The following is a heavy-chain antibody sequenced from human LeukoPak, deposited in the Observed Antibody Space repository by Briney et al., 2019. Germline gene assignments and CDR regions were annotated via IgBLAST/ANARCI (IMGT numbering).Heavy chain of an antibody. CDR1: GFTFSDHY. D-gene: IGHD2-21*02. J-gene: IGHJ4*02. V-gene: IGHV3-11*01. Sequence: PGGSLRLSCATSGFTFSDHYMSWIRQAPGKGLEWVSYISSSADVIYYADSVKGRFTISRDNSKNTLYLQMNSLRAEDTAVYYCAKDGTGCGGDCYSDYWGQGTLVTVSS. CDR2: ISSSADVI. CDR3: AKDGTGCGGDCYSDY.